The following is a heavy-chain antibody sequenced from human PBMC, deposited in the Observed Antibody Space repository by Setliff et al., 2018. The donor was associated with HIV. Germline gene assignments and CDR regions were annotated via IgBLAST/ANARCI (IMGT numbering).Heavy chain of an antibody. CDR3: ARGGSRSGLYGGDY. D-gene: IGHD3-16*01. Sequence: LRLSCAASGFTFDDYAMHWVRQAPGKGLEWVSGISWNSGSIDYADSVKGRFTISRDNAKNSLYLQMNDVRVEDAAFYYCARGGSRSGLYGGDYWGQGTPVTVLL. J-gene: IGHJ4*02. CDR2: ISWNSGSI. CDR1: GFTFDDYA. V-gene: IGHV3-9*01.